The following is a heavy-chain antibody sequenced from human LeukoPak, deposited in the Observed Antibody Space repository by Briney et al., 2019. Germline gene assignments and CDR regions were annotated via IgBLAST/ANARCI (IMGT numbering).Heavy chain of an antibody. CDR1: GGSISSYY. V-gene: IGHV4-59*01. CDR2: IYYSGST. CDR3: ARVSYSSGWDQNDAFDI. J-gene: IGHJ3*02. Sequence: SETLSLTCTVSGGSISSYYWSWIRQPPGKGLQWIGYIYYSGSTNYNPSLKSRVTISVDTSKNQFSLKLSSVTAADTAVYYCARVSYSSGWDQNDAFDIWGQGTMVTVSS. D-gene: IGHD6-19*01.